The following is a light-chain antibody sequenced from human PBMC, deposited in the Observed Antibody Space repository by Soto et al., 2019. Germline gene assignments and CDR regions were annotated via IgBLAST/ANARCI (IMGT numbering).Light chain of an antibody. CDR1: SSDVGSYNL. J-gene: IGLJ2*01. CDR3: CSYAGSSTLVV. Sequence: QSALTQPASVSGSPGQSITISCTGTSSDVGSYNLVSWHQQHPGKAPKLMIYEGSKRPSGVSHPFSVSKSGNTASLTISGLQAEDEADSYCCSYAGSSTLVVFGGGTKLTVL. V-gene: IGLV2-23*01. CDR2: EGS.